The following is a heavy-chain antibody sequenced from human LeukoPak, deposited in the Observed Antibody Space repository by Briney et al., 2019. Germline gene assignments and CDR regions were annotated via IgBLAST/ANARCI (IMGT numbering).Heavy chain of an antibody. CDR2: ISHDGSNK. D-gene: IGHD3-9*01. CDR1: GFPFSDYG. V-gene: IGHV3-30*03. J-gene: IGHJ4*02. Sequence: PGGSLRLSCAASGFPFSDYGMYWVRQAPGKGLEWLAVISHDGSNKYYADSVKGRITISRDNSMNTLYLQMNSLRAEDTAVYYCARDDGDILTGPLDYWGQGTLVTVSS. CDR3: ARDDGDILTGPLDY.